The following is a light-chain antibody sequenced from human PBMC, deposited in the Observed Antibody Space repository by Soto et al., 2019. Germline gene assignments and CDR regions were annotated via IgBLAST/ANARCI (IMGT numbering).Light chain of an antibody. V-gene: IGLV2-23*01. CDR2: EGG. J-gene: IGLJ2*01. Sequence: QSVLTQPASVSGSPGQSITISCTGTSSDLGSYNLVSWFQQHPGKAPKLIIYEGGKRPSGVSNRFSGSWFGNTASLTISGLQAEDAADYYCCPYTTSISVLFGGGTKVTVL. CDR3: CPYTTSISVL. CDR1: SSDLGSYNL.